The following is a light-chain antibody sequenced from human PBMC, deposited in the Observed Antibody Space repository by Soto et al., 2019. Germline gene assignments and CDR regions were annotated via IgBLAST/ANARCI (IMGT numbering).Light chain of an antibody. Sequence: DIPMTQSPSTLSASVGDSVTITCRASQSISSWMAWYQQKPGKAPKLLIYKASSLESGVPSGFSGSGSGTEFTLTIISLQPVDFATYICQQRGTLGKGTKVDI. CDR1: QSISSW. V-gene: IGKV1-5*03. CDR2: KAS. CDR3: QQRGT. J-gene: IGKJ1*01.